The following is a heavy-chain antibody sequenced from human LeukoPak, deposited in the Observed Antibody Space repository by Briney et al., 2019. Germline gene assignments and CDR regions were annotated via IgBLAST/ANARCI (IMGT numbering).Heavy chain of an antibody. V-gene: IGHV3-23*01. Sequence: PGGSLRLSCAASGFTFSGFAMSWIRQAPGKGLEWVSSISRNGESTFYADSVRGRFTISRDNSKNTVSLQMESLRAEDTALYYCAKDYAVGSIDYWGQGTLVTVSS. D-gene: IGHD3-16*01. CDR2: ISRNGEST. CDR1: GFTFSGFA. CDR3: AKDYAVGSIDY. J-gene: IGHJ4*02.